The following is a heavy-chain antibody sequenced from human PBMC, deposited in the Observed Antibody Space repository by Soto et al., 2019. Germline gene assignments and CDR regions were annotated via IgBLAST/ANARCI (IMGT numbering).Heavy chain of an antibody. CDR2: MSGSSSTT. Sequence: PGGSLRLSCATSGLTFSNYAMSWVRQAPGGGLEWVSSMSGSSSTTYYGDSVRGRFTISRDRPKNTLYLQMSSLRAEDTALYYCAKNQERELPRVIDFWGQGTRVTVS. CDR1: GLTFSNYA. J-gene: IGHJ4*02. V-gene: IGHV3-23*01. CDR3: AKNQERELPRVIDF. D-gene: IGHD1-7*01.